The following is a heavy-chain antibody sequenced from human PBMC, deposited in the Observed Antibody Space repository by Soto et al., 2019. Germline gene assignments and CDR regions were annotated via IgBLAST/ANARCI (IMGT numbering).Heavy chain of an antibody. D-gene: IGHD3-9*01. Sequence: GSGPKLVNPPQTPPLTCTFSWVSLNTNGVGVGWIRQPPGKALEWLALIYWDDDKRYSPSLKSRLTITKDTSKNQVVLIMTNMDPVDTATYYCAHTQTILRSFAPWFDPWGHGTLVTVSS. J-gene: IGHJ5*02. CDR3: AHTQTILRSFAPWFDP. CDR1: WVSLNTNGVG. V-gene: IGHV2-5*02. CDR2: IYWDDDK.